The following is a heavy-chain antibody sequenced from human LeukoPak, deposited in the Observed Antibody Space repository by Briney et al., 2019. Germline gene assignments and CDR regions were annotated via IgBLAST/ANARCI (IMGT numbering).Heavy chain of an antibody. V-gene: IGHV1-2*02. Sequence: RASVKVSCKASGYTFTGYYMHWVRQAPGQGLEWMGWINPNSGGTNYAQKFQGRVTMTRDTSISTAYMELSRLRSDDTAVYYCARGGDYGDAWFDPWGQGTLVTVSS. CDR3: ARGGDYGDAWFDP. J-gene: IGHJ5*02. CDR2: INPNSGGT. D-gene: IGHD4-17*01. CDR1: GYTFTGYY.